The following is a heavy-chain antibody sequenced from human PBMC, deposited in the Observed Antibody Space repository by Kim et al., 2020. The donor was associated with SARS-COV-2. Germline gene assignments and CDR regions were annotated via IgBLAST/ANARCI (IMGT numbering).Heavy chain of an antibody. D-gene: IGHD2-15*01. CDR1: GFTFSTNN. CDR3: ARARWTPNYYFDY. CDR2: ISSTSNYI. J-gene: IGHJ4*02. Sequence: GGSLRLSCVASGFTFSTNNINWVRQAPGKGLEWVSCISSTSNYIYYADSVKGRFTVSRDNAKNSLYLQMNSLRAEDTAVYYCARARWTPNYYFDYWGRGTLVTVSS. V-gene: IGHV3-21*01.